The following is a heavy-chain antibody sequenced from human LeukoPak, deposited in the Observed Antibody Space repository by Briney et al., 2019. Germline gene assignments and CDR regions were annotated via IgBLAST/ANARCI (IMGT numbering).Heavy chain of an antibody. CDR1: GGSISSYY. V-gene: IGHV4-59*01. CDR2: IYYSGST. Sequence: SETLSLTCTVSGGSISSYYWSWIRQPPGKGLEWIGYIYYSGSTNYNPSLKSRVTISVDTSKNQFSLKLSSVTAADTAVYYCARGAEYGDYPLGYWGQGTLVTVSS. D-gene: IGHD4-17*01. J-gene: IGHJ4*02. CDR3: ARGAEYGDYPLGY.